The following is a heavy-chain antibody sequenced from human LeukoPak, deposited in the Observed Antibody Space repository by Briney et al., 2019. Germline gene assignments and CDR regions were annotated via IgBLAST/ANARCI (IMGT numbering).Heavy chain of an antibody. CDR2: INPNSGGT. CDR1: GYTFSGYF. D-gene: IGHD2-2*02. CDR3: ARERGYCSSSSCYTSDAFDI. J-gene: IGHJ3*02. Sequence: ASVKVSCKASGYTFSGYFFHWVRQAPGQGLEWMGWINPNSGGTNYAQKFQGRVTMTRDTSISTAYMELISLRSDDTAVYYCARERGYCSSSSCYTSDAFDIWGQGTKVTVSS. V-gene: IGHV1-2*02.